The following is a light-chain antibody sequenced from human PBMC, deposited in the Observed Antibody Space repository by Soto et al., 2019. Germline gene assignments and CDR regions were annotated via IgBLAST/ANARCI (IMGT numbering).Light chain of an antibody. V-gene: IGLV7-46*01. Sequence: QAVVTQEPSLTVSPGGTVTLTCGSSTGAVTSGHYPYWFQQKSGQAPRALIYDTSNKHSWTPARFSGSLLGGKAALTLSGAQPEDEAEYYCLLSLSGTHVVFGGGTKLTVL. CDR3: LLSLSGTHVV. CDR2: DTS. J-gene: IGLJ2*01. CDR1: TGAVTSGHY.